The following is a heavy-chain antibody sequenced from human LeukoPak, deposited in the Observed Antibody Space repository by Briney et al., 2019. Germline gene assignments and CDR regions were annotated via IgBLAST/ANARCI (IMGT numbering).Heavy chain of an antibody. CDR1: GYTFTSYG. D-gene: IGHD1-26*01. CDR3: AREGSYYPHRLLPDY. Sequence: GASVKVSCKASGYTFTSYGISWVRQAPGQGPEWMGWISAYNGNTNYAQKLQGRVTMTTDTSTSTAYMELRSLRSDDTAVYYCAREGSYYPHRLLPDYWGQGTLVTVSS. J-gene: IGHJ4*02. V-gene: IGHV1-18*01. CDR2: ISAYNGNT.